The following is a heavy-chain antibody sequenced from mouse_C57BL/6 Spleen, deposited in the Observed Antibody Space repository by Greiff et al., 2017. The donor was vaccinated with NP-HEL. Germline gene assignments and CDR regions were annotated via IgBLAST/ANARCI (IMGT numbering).Heavy chain of an antibody. V-gene: IGHV14-3*01. CDR2: IDPANGNT. CDR3: VYYGNYEEIFAY. J-gene: IGHJ3*01. CDR1: GFNIKNTY. D-gene: IGHD2-1*01. Sequence: VQLKESVAELVRPGASVKLSCTASGFNIKNTYMHWVKQRPEQGLEWIGRIDPANGNTKYAPKFQGKATITADTSSNTAYLPLSSLTSEDTAIYYFVYYGNYEEIFAYWGQGTLVTVSA.